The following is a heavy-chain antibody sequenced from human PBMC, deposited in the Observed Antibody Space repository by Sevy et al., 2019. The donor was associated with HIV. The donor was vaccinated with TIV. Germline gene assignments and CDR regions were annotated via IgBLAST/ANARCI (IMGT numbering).Heavy chain of an antibody. V-gene: IGHV3-7*03. CDR1: GFTLSSFW. J-gene: IGHJ3*02. Sequence: GGSLRLSCAASGFTLSSFWMTWVRQAPGKGLEWVANIKEDGSDKNYLDSVKGRFTISRDNAKNSLYLQMNSLRAEDTAVYYCARDKNHYDRVVYYDAFDIWGQGTMVTVSS. CDR3: ARDKNHYDRVVYYDAFDI. CDR2: IKEDGSDK. D-gene: IGHD3-22*01.